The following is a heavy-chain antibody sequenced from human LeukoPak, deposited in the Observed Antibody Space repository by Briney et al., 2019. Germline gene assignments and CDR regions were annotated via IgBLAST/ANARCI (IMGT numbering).Heavy chain of an antibody. D-gene: IGHD3-10*01. V-gene: IGHV3-48*01. Sequence: GGSLRLSCEASGLSISGDSMNWVRQAPGKGPEWISYISGSSATIYYADSLKGRFTISRDNAKNSLCLQMNSLRVEDTAVYYCASMVRGVISLDPWGQGTLVTVSS. CDR3: ASMVRGVISLDP. CDR1: GLSISGDS. J-gene: IGHJ5*02. CDR2: ISGSSATI.